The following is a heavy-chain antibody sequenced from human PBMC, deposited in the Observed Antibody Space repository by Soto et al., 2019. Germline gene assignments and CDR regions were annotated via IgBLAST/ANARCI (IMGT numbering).Heavy chain of an antibody. CDR2: IKQDGSKK. Sequence: EVQLEESGGGLVQPGGSLRLSCAASGFTLSMYWMTWVRQAPGRGLEWVANIKQDGSKKSSLVSVRGRFTISRDNVRNSLYLQRDSLRAEDTALYYCARDVSPGSSSLYLDAFDIWGQGTMVIVSS. J-gene: IGHJ3*02. CDR3: ARDVSPGSSSLYLDAFDI. D-gene: IGHD6-13*01. V-gene: IGHV3-7*05. CDR1: GFTLSMYW.